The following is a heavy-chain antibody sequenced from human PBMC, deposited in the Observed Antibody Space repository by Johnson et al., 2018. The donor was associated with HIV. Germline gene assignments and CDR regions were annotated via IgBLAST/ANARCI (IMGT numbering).Heavy chain of an antibody. V-gene: IGHV3-30*03. CDR2: ISYDGSNK. CDR1: GFTFSSYG. Sequence: QVQLVESGGGVVQPGRSLRLSCAASGFTFSSYGMHWVRQAPGKGLEWVAVISYDGSNKYYADSVRGRITISRDNNKKTLYLQMNRLRAEDTGIYYCARERFSDILTGYHAFDVWGQGTMVTVYS. J-gene: IGHJ3*01. D-gene: IGHD3-9*01. CDR3: ARERFSDILTGYHAFDV.